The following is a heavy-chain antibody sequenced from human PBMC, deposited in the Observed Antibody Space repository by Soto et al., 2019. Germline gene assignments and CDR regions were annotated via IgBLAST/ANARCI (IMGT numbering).Heavy chain of an antibody. Sequence: QLQLQESGSGLVKPSQTLSLTCAVSGGSISSGGYSWSWIRQPPGKGLEWIGYIYHSGSPYYNPSIKSRVTISVDRSKNQFSLKLSSVTAADTAVYYCASLRSGWGIDYWGQGTLVTVSS. CDR2: IYHSGSP. V-gene: IGHV4-30-2*01. CDR1: GGSISSGGYS. D-gene: IGHD6-19*01. CDR3: ASLRSGWGIDY. J-gene: IGHJ4*02.